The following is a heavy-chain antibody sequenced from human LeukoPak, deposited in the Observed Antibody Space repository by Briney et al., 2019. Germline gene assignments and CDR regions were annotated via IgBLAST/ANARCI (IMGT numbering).Heavy chain of an antibody. D-gene: IGHD5-18*01. CDR1: GFTFDDYA. Sequence: GGCLRLSCAASGFTFDDYAMNWVRQVPGRGLEWVSGINWIVRSTEYADSVKDRFTISRQNTKNSLYLYMNNLGGEDTALYFCARGSVQLWLRDTYYYMDVWGKGTMVTVSS. J-gene: IGHJ6*03. V-gene: IGHV3-20*04. CDR3: ARGSVQLWLRDTYYYMDV. CDR2: INWIVRST.